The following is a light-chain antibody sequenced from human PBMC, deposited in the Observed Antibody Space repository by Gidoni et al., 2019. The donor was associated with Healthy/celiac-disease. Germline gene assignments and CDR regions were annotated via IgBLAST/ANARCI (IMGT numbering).Light chain of an antibody. V-gene: IGKV4-1*01. CDR2: WAS. J-gene: IGKJ4*01. CDR3: QQYYSTPLT. Sequence: DSVMTPSPDSLAVSLGERATINCKSSQSVLYSSNNKNYLAWYQQKPGQPPKLLIYWASTRESGVPDRFSGSGSGTDFTLTISSLQAEDVAVYYCQQYYSTPLTFGGGTKVEIK. CDR1: QSVLYSSNNKNY.